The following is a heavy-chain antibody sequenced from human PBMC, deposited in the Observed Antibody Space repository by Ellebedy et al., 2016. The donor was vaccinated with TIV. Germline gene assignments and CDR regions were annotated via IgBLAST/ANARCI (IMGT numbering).Heavy chain of an antibody. CDR3: ARVLRLRCSSTSCYSPAGY. Sequence: ASVKVSCKASGYTFTGYYMHWVRQAPGQGLEWMGRINPNTGSTNYAQKFQGRVTMTRDTSISTAYMELSRLRSDDTVVYYCARVLRLRCSSTSCYSPAGYWGQGTLVTVSS. J-gene: IGHJ4*02. CDR1: GYTFTGYY. D-gene: IGHD2-2*01. CDR2: INPNTGST. V-gene: IGHV1-2*05.